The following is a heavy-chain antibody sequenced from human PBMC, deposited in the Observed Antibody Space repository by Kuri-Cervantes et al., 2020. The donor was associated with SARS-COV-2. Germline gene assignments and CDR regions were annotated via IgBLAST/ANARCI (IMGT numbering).Heavy chain of an antibody. CDR1: GYTFTAYY. J-gene: IGHJ4*02. CDR2: IHPNDGDN. D-gene: IGHD3-22*01. Sequence: ASLKVSCKTSGYTFTAYYVHWVRQAPGRGREWMGGIHPNDGDNNSAQKFQGRVTMTRDTSISTAYMELSRLRSDDTDVYYCARSYFYDSSGYVMDYWGQGTLVTVSS. V-gene: IGHV1-2*02. CDR3: ARSYFYDSSGYVMDY.